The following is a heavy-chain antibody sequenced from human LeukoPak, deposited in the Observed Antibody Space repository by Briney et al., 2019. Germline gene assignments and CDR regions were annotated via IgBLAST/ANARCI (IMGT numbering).Heavy chain of an antibody. CDR3: ATDHLAAAGYNWFDP. CDR1: GGSITSGDSF. CDR2: ISYSGSP. D-gene: IGHD6-13*01. J-gene: IGHJ5*02. Sequence: SETLSLTCTISGGSITSGDSFWTWIRHHPEKGLEWIGYISYSGSPYYNPSLQTRVTISSDMSKNQFSLKLASVTAADTAVYYCATDHLAAAGYNWFDPWGQGILVTVSS. V-gene: IGHV4-31*03.